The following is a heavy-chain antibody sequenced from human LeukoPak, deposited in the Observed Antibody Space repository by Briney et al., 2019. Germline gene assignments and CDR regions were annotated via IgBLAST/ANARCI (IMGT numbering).Heavy chain of an antibody. D-gene: IGHD1-26*01. CDR2: ISAYNGNT. J-gene: IGHJ6*02. CDR3: ARDYSGATIWYGMDV. Sequence: ASVNVSCKASGYTFTSYGISWVRQAPGQGLEWMGWISAYNGNTNYAQKLQGRVTMTTDTSTSTAYMELRSLRSDDTAVYYCARDYSGATIWYGMDVWGQGTTVTVSS. V-gene: IGHV1-18*01. CDR1: GYTFTSYG.